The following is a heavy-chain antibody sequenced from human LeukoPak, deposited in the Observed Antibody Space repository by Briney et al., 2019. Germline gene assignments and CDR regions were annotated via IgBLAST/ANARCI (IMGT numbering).Heavy chain of an antibody. CDR3: ARAPDGYDFWSGPFDY. V-gene: IGHV1-18*01. CDR1: GYTFTNYG. D-gene: IGHD3-3*01. Sequence: ASVKVSCKASGYTFTNYGISWVRQAPGQGLEWMGWISAYSGNTNYAQNLQGRVTMTTDTSTNTAYMELRSLRSDDTAVYYCARAPDGYDFWSGPFDYWGRGTLVTVSS. J-gene: IGHJ4*02. CDR2: ISAYSGNT.